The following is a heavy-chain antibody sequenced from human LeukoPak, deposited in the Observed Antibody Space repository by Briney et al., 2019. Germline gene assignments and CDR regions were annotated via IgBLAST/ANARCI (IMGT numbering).Heavy chain of an antibody. V-gene: IGHV3-30*02. CDR2: IRYDGSNK. J-gene: IGHJ6*03. D-gene: IGHD1-26*01. CDR3: AKWVGATTIYYYYMDV. CDR1: GFTFSSYG. Sequence: GGSLRLSCAASGFTFSSYGMHWVRQAPGKGLEWVAFIRYDGSNKYYADSVKGRFTISRDNSKNTLYLQMNSLRAEDTAVYYCAKWVGATTIYYYYMDVWGKGTTVTVSS.